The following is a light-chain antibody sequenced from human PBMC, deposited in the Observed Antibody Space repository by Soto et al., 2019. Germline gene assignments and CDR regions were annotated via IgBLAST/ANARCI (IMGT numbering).Light chain of an antibody. CDR3: HQYGSSVRA. Sequence: DIVLTQSPGTLSLSAGERATLSCRASQNISSNYLAWHQQKPGQAPRLLIYGASSRAPGIPDRFSGSGSGTDFTLTISRLEPDDLAVYHCHQYGSSVRAFGQGTKVDTK. CDR1: QNISSNY. V-gene: IGKV3-20*01. CDR2: GAS. J-gene: IGKJ1*01.